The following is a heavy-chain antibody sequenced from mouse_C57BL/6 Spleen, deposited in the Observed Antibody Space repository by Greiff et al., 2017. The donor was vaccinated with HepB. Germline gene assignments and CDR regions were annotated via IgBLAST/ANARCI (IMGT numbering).Heavy chain of an antibody. CDR3: ARGRNYGSSPYYYAMDY. J-gene: IGHJ4*01. V-gene: IGHV1-81*01. D-gene: IGHD1-1*01. Sequence: QVQLKESGAELARPGASVKLSCKASGYTFTSYGISWVKQRTGQGLEWIGEIYPRSGNTYYNEKFKGKATLTADKSSSTAYMELRSLTSEDSAVYFCARGRNYGSSPYYYAMDYWGQGTSVTVSS. CDR2: IYPRSGNT. CDR1: GYTFTSYG.